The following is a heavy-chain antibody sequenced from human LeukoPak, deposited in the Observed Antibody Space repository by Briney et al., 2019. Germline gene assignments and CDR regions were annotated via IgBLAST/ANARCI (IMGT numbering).Heavy chain of an antibody. CDR3: AKEGFDY. J-gene: IGHJ4*02. Sequence: GGSLRLSCAASGFTFSSSVMSWVRQAPGKGLEWVSTINGGGTRSYYAVSVNGRFIISRDNSMNTLYLQMNSLRAEDTALYYCAKEGFDYWGQGTLVTVSS. CDR1: GFTFSSSV. V-gene: IGHV3-23*01. CDR2: INGGGTRS.